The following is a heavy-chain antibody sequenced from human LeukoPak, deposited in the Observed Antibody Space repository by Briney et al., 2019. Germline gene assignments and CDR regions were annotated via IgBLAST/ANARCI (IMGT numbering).Heavy chain of an antibody. V-gene: IGHV4-59*12. CDR1: GGSISSYY. CDR2: IYYSGST. CDR3: ARDRHSSGWYSNWFDP. Sequence: PSETLSLTCTVSGGSISSYYWSWIRQPPGKGLEWIGYIYYSGSTNYNPSLKSRVTISEDTSKNQFSLKLSSVTAADTAVYYCARDRHSSGWYSNWFDPWGQGTLVTVSS. J-gene: IGHJ5*02. D-gene: IGHD6-19*01.